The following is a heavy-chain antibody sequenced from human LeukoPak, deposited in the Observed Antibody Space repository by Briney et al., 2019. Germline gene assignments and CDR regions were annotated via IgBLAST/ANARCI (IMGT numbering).Heavy chain of an antibody. CDR1: GGSFSGYY. CDR2: INHSGST. D-gene: IGHD3-3*01. Sequence: SETLSLTCAVYGGSFSGYYWSWIRQPPGKGLEWIGEINHSGSTNYNPSLKSRVTISVDTSKNQFSLKLSSVTAADTAVYYCARTPLITIFGVVIRGPHWFDPWGQGTLVTVSS. J-gene: IGHJ5*02. V-gene: IGHV4-34*01. CDR3: ARTPLITIFGVVIRGPHWFDP.